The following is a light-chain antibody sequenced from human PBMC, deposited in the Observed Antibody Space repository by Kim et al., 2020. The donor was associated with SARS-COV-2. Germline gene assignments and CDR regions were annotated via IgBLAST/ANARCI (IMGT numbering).Light chain of an antibody. Sequence: SYEPTQPPSVSVSPGQTASITCSGDKLGDKYACWYQQKPGQSPVLVIYQDSKRPSGIPERFSGSNSGNTATLTISGTQAMDEADYYCQAWDSSHVVFGGGTQLTVL. V-gene: IGLV3-1*01. CDR3: QAWDSSHVV. J-gene: IGLJ2*01. CDR1: KLGDKY. CDR2: QDS.